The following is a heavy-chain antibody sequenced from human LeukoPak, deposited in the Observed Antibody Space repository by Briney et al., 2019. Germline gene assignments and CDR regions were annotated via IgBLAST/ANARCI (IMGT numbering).Heavy chain of an antibody. CDR3: ARMRGSASDI. CDR2: ISYDGSNE. J-gene: IGHJ3*02. V-gene: IGHV3-30*03. Sequence: PGGSLRLSCAASGFTFSSYGMHWVRQAPGKGLEWGAVISYDGSNEYYADSVKGRFTISRDNSKNTLYLQMNSLRAEDTAVYYCARMRGSASDIWGQGTMVTVSS. CDR1: GFTFSSYG.